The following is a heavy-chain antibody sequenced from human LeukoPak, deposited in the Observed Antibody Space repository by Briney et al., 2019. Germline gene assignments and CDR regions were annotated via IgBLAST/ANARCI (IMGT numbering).Heavy chain of an antibody. D-gene: IGHD6-19*01. V-gene: IGHV3-23*01. CDR2: ISGSGGST. CDR3: ARYGNGAWLAHYAFDS. Sequence: GGSLRLSCAASGFTFSSYAMSWVRQAPGKGLEWVPAISGSGGSTYYADSVKGRFTISRDNSKNTLYLQMNSLRAEDTAVYYCARYGNGAWLAHYAFDSWGQGTMVTVSS. J-gene: IGHJ3*02. CDR1: GFTFSSYA.